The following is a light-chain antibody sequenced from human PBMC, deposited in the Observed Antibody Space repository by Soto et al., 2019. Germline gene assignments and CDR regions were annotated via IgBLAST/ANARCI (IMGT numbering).Light chain of an antibody. CDR1: QSVSNNY. CDR3: QQYGSSPRT. Sequence: DTVLTQSPRTLSLSTGERPTLLSGPGQSVSNNYLAWYQQKPGQAPRLLIYGASNRATGIPDRFSGSGSGTDFTLTISRLEPEDFAVYYCQQYGSSPRTFGQGTKVDIK. CDR2: GAS. V-gene: IGKV3-20*01. J-gene: IGKJ1*01.